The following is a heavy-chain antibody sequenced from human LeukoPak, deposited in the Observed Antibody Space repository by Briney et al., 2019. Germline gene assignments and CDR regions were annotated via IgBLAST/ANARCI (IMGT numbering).Heavy chain of an antibody. CDR2: ISGSGGST. D-gene: IGHD3-22*01. Sequence: QPGGSLRLSCAASGFTFSSYAMSWVRQAPGKGLEWVSAISGSGGSTYYADSVKGRFTISRDNSKNTLYLQMNSLRAEDTAVYYCARGYYYDSSGYYSDAFDIWGQGTMVTVSS. CDR1: GFTFSSYA. CDR3: ARGYYYDSSGYYSDAFDI. V-gene: IGHV3-23*01. J-gene: IGHJ3*02.